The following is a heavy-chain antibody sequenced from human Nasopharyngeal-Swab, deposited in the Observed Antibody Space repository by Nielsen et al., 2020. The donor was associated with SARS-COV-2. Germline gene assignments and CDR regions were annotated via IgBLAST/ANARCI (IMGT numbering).Heavy chain of an antibody. J-gene: IGHJ4*02. CDR3: ASAPSWGY. D-gene: IGHD3-16*01. CDR2: IYSGGNT. Sequence: VRQMPGKGLEWISVIYSGGNTYYADAMKGRFTASRDNSKNTMYLQMNSLRAEDTATYYCASAPSWGYWGQGTLVTVSS. V-gene: IGHV3-53*01.